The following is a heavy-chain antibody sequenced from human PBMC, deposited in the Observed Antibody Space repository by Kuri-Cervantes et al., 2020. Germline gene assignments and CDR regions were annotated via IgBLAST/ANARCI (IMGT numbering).Heavy chain of an antibody. CDR1: GLTFSSYG. Sequence: GGSLRLSCAASGLTFSSYGMHWVRQAPGKGLEWVAVISFDGSHRYSAGSVKGRFTISRDNSKNTLYLQMNSRRPDDTAVYYCARDSRGAVAAGGMDVWGQGTTVTVSS. D-gene: IGHD6-19*01. CDR3: ARDSRGAVAAGGMDV. V-gene: IGHV3-30*03. J-gene: IGHJ6*02. CDR2: ISFDGSHR.